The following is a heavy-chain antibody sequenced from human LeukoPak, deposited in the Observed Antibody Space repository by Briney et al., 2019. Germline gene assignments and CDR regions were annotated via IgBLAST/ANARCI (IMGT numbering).Heavy chain of an antibody. CDR1: GASITSYY. Sequence: SENLSLTCAVSGASITSYYWSWIRQPPGKGLEWIGYIYYSGSTNYNPSLKSRVTMSVDTSKNEFSLKLSSVTTADTAVYYCATRRIAVAAPFDYWGQGTLVTVSS. V-gene: IGHV4-59*01. CDR2: IYYSGST. D-gene: IGHD6-19*01. J-gene: IGHJ4*02. CDR3: ATRRIAVAAPFDY.